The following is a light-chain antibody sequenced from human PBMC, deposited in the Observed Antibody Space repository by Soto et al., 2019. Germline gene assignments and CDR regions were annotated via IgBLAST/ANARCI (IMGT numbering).Light chain of an antibody. J-gene: IGKJ2*01. V-gene: IGKV1D-12*01. CDR1: QGISSW. CDR2: AAS. CDR3: QQTNIFPYT. Sequence: DIQMTQSPSSVSASVGDSVTFTCRASQGISSWLAWYQQKPGKAPKLLIYAASTLQGAVPSRFSGRGSGTDFSLTISSLQPEDFATYYCQQTNIFPYTFGQGTKLEIK.